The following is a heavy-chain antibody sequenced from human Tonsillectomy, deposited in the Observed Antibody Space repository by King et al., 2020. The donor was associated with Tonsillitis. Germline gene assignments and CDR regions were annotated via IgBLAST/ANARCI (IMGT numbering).Heavy chain of an antibody. V-gene: IGHV3-7*01. Sequence: VQLVESGGGLVQPGGSLRLSCAASGFTFSTYWMSWVRQAPGKGLEGGANTKQDGGEKDYVDSVKGRFTISRDNAKNALYLQMNSLRAEDTAVYYCARAPSIAVAGTPRSAFDIWGQGTMVTVSS. D-gene: IGHD6-19*01. CDR3: ARAPSIAVAGTPRSAFDI. CDR2: TKQDGGEK. CDR1: GFTFSTYW. J-gene: IGHJ3*02.